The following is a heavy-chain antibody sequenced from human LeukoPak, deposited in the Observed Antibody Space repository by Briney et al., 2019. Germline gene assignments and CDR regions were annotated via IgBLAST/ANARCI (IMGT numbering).Heavy chain of an antibody. CDR3: AREARGSYSYGSSATVGMDV. J-gene: IGHJ6*02. Sequence: PSETLSLTCAVYGGSFSGYYWSWIRQPPGKGLEWIGEINHSGSTNYNPSLKSRVTISVDTSKNQFSLKLSSVTAADTAVYYCAREARGSYSYGSSATVGMDVWGQGTTVTVSS. D-gene: IGHD5-18*01. CDR2: INHSGST. V-gene: IGHV4-34*01. CDR1: GGSFSGYY.